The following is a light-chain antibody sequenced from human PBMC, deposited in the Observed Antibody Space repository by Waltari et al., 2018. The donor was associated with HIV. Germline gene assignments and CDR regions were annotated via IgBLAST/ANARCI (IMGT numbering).Light chain of an antibody. V-gene: IGLV1-47*01. Sequence: QSVLTQPPSVSGAPGQRVTISCSGSSSNIGSNYVYWYQQLPGTAPKLLIYMNNQRPSGVPDRFSGSKSGTSASLAISGLRSEDEADYYCAAWDASLSAWVFGGGTKLTVL. CDR1: SSNIGSNY. CDR3: AAWDASLSAWV. J-gene: IGLJ3*02. CDR2: MNN.